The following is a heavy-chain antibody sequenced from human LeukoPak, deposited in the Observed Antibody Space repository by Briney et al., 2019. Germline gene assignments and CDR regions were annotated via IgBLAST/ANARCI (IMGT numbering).Heavy chain of an antibody. J-gene: IGHJ4*02. CDR3: ARVDYSYGYFDY. Sequence: PGRSLRLSCAASGFTFSSYGMHWVRQAPGKGLEWVAVIWYDGSNKYYADSVKGRFTISRDNSKNTLYLQMNSLRAEDTAVCYCARVDYSYGYFDYWGQGTLVTVSS. CDR1: GFTFSSYG. V-gene: IGHV3-33*01. D-gene: IGHD5-18*01. CDR2: IWYDGSNK.